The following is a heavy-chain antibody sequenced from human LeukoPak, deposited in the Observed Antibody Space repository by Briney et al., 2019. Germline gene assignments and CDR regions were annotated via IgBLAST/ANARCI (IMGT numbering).Heavy chain of an antibody. Sequence: GGSLRLSCVASGFTFSSYEMSWVRQAPGKGLEWISYISRSGATENYADSVKGRFTISRDNAKNSLYLQMNSLRAEDTAVYYCARIKPGYCSGGSCEDDYWGQGTLVTVSS. CDR1: GFTFSSYE. CDR3: ARIKPGYCSGGSCEDDY. V-gene: IGHV3-48*03. CDR2: ISRSGATE. J-gene: IGHJ4*02. D-gene: IGHD2-15*01.